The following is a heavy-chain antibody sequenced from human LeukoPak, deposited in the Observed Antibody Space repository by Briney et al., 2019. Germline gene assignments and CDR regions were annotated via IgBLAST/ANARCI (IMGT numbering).Heavy chain of an antibody. D-gene: IGHD1-26*01. CDR3: ARGGVGATPYDFDY. V-gene: IGHV4-59*08. Sequence: SETLSLTCTVSGGSISSYYWSWIRQPPGKGLEWIGYIYYSGSTNYNPSLKSRVTISVDTSKNQFSLKLSSVTAADTAIYYCARGGVGATPYDFDYWGQGTLVTVSS. CDR2: IYYSGST. J-gene: IGHJ4*02. CDR1: GGSISSYY.